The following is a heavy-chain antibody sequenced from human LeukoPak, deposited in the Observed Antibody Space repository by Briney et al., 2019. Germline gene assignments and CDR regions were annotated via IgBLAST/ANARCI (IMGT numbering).Heavy chain of an antibody. CDR1: GGSFSGYY. D-gene: IGHD3-3*01. CDR3: ARGRNYDFWSGYYRYYYMDV. V-gene: IGHV4-34*01. CDR2: INHSGST. Sequence: SETLSLTCAVHGGSFSGYYWSWIRQPPGKGLEWIGEINHSGSTNYNPSLKSRVTISVDTSKNQFSLKLSSVTAADTAVYYCARGRNYDFWSGYYRYYYMDVWGKGTTVTVSS. J-gene: IGHJ6*03.